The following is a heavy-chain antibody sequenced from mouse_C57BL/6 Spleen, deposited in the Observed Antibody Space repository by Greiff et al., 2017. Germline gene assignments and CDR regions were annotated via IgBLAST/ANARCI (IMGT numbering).Heavy chain of an antibody. Sequence: EVQGVESGGGLVKPGGSLKLSCAASGFTFSSYAMSWVRQTPETRLEWVATISDGGSYTYYPDNVKGRFPISRDNAKNNLSLQMSHLKSEDTAMYYCARDRSHYFDYWGQGTTLTVSS. J-gene: IGHJ2*01. CDR2: ISDGGSYT. CDR1: GFTFSSYA. V-gene: IGHV5-4*01. D-gene: IGHD2-14*01. CDR3: ARDRSHYFDY.